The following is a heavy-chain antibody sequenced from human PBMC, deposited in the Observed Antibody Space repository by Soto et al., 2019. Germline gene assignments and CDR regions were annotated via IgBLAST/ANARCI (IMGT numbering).Heavy chain of an antibody. V-gene: IGHV3-15*01. J-gene: IGHJ4*02. Sequence: GGSLRLSCAASGFTFSSYAMHWVRQAPGEGLEWVGRIKSKTDGGTTDYAAPVKGRFTISRDDSKNTLYLQMNSLKTEDTAVYYCTTGLEFLEWLYDFDYWGQGTLVTVSS. CDR2: IKSKTDGGTT. CDR3: TTGLEFLEWLYDFDY. D-gene: IGHD3-3*02. CDR1: GFTFSSYA.